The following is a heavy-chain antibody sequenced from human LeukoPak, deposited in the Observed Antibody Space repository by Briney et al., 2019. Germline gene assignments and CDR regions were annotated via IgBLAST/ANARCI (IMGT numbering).Heavy chain of an antibody. CDR1: GFTFNSYA. V-gene: IGHV3-48*01. J-gene: IGHJ5*02. Sequence: GGSLRLSCAASGFTFNSYAFNWVRQAPGKGLEWVSYISSSSNVIYYTDSVKGRFTISRDNAKNSLYLQMNSLRAEDTAVYYCARVSGWIWFDPWGQGTLVTVSS. CDR3: ARVSGWIWFDP. CDR2: ISSSSNVI. D-gene: IGHD6-19*01.